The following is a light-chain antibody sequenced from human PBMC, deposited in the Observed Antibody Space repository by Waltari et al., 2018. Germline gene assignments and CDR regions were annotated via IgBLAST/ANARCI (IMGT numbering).Light chain of an antibody. CDR1: QTVLYSSNNKNY. Sequence: DIVMTQSPDPLAVSVGERATTHCSSSQTVLYSSNNKNYLGWYQQKPGQPPRLLINWASTRESGVPDRFSGSGSGTDFTLTISSLEAEDAAVYYCQQFYNIPITFGQGTRLEIQ. J-gene: IGKJ5*01. CDR2: WAS. V-gene: IGKV4-1*01. CDR3: QQFYNIPIT.